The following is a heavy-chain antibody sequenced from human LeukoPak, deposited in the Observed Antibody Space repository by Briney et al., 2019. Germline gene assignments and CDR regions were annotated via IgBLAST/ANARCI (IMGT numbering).Heavy chain of an antibody. J-gene: IGHJ5*02. CDR1: GYSFTSYW. D-gene: IGHD2-21*02. V-gene: IGHV5-51*01. CDR3: ARQGRYCGGDCKTSPFDP. CDR2: SYPGDSDT. Sequence: GESLKISCKGSGYSFTSYWIGWVRQMPGKGLEWMGISYPGDSDTRYSPSFQGRVTISADKSISTAYLQWSSLKASDTAMYYCARQGRYCGGDCKTSPFDPWGQGTLVTVSS.